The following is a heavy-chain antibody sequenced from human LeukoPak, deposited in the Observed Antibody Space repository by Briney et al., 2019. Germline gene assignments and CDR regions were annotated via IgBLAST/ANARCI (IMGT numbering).Heavy chain of an antibody. CDR3: ARPLGGGSCYSD. D-gene: IGHD2-15*01. Sequence: ASVKVSCKASGYTFTGYYMHWVRQAPGQGLEWMGWINPNSGGTNYAQKFQGRVTMTRDTSISTAYMELSRLRSDDTAVYHCARPLGGGSCYSDWGQGTLVTVSS. V-gene: IGHV1-2*02. J-gene: IGHJ4*02. CDR2: INPNSGGT. CDR1: GYTFTGYY.